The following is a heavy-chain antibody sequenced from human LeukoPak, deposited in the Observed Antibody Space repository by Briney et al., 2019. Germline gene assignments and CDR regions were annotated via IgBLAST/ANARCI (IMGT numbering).Heavy chain of an antibody. D-gene: IGHD3-10*01. CDR3: ARGFEGYYGSGSYYLFDY. CDR1: GGSISSYY. CDR2: IYYSGST. V-gene: IGHV4-59*01. Sequence: SETLSLTCTVSGGSISSYYWSWIRQPPGKGLEWIGYIYYSGSTNYNPSLKSRVTISVDTSKNQFSLKLSSVTAADTAVYYCARGFEGYYGSGSYYLFDYWGQGALVTVSS. J-gene: IGHJ4*02.